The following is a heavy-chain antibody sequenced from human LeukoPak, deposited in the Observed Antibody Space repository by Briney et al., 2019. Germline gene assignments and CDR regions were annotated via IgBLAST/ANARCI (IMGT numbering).Heavy chain of an antibody. CDR3: ARQTKLKYSSSWYEDY. V-gene: IGHV4-4*02. J-gene: IGHJ4*02. Sequence: PSGTLSLTCAVSGGSISSSNWWSWVRQPPGKGLEWIGEIYHSGSTNYNPSLKSRVTISVDKSKNQFSLKPSSVTAPDTAVYYCARQTKLKYSSSWYEDYWGQGTLVTVSS. CDR1: GGSISSSNW. CDR2: IYHSGST. D-gene: IGHD6-13*01.